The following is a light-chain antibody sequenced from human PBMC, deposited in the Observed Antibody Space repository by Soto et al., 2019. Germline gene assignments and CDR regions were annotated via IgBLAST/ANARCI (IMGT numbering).Light chain of an antibody. CDR3: SSYTSSSTYYG. CDR1: SSDVGGYNY. Sequence: LTQPASVSGSPGQSITISCTGTSSDVGGYNYVSWYQQHPGKAPKLMIYDVSNRPSGVSNRFSGSKSGNTASLTISGLQAEDEADYYCSSYTSSSTYYGFGTGTKVTVL. V-gene: IGLV2-14*01. J-gene: IGLJ1*01. CDR2: DVS.